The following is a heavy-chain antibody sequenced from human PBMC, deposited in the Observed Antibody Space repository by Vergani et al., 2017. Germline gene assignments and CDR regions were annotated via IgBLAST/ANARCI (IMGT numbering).Heavy chain of an antibody. V-gene: IGHV4-4*03. J-gene: IGHJ4*02. D-gene: IGHD2-2*02. Sequence: QVQLQESGPGLVKPPGTLSLTCAVSGDSISSNNCWTWVRQPPGKGLEWIGEICHTEDTKYNPSLKSRVTVSVDESRNLFSLRLNSVTAADTAVYYCATIGYRRWGYYFDYWGQGSLVTVSS. CDR2: ICHTEDT. CDR3: ATIGYRRWGYYFDY. CDR1: GDSISSNNC.